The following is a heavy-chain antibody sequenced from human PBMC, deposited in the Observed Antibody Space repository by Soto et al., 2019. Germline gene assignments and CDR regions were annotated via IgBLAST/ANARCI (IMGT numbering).Heavy chain of an antibody. CDR1: GGSISSYY. J-gene: IGHJ5*02. CDR2: IFYSGST. Sequence: SETLSLTCTVSGGSISSYYWSWIRQPPGKGLEWIGTIFYSGSTYYNPSLKSRVTIFVNTSKNTFSLRLGSVTAADTAVYYCASHPATVIVGAPYLRWFDPSGQGPLVTVSS. V-gene: IGHV4-59*04. D-gene: IGHD3-22*01. CDR3: ASHPATVIVGAPYLRWFDP.